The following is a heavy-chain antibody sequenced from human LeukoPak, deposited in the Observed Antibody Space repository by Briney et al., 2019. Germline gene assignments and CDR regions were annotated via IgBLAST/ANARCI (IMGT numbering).Heavy chain of an antibody. CDR2: INPNSGGT. CDR1: GYTFTGYY. J-gene: IGHJ6*03. D-gene: IGHD3-3*01. V-gene: IGHV1-2*02. CDR3: ARVRGFWSGYYTGDYYYYYMDV. Sequence: EASVTVSFKASGYTFTGYYMHWVRQAPGQGLEWMGWINPNSGGTNYAQKFQGRVTMTRDTSISTAYMELSRLRSDDTAVYYCARVRGFWSGYYTGDYYYYYMDVWGKGTTVTVSS.